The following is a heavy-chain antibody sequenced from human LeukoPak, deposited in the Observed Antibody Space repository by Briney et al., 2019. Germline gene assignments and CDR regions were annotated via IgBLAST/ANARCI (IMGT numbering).Heavy chain of an antibody. J-gene: IGHJ6*02. Sequence: SETLSLTCTVSGGSISSSSYYWGWIRQPPGKGLEWIGSIYYSGSTYYNPSLKSRVTISVDTSKNQFSLKLSSVTAADTAVYYCASQPLAYCSSTSCLMAGTYYYYGMDVWGQGTTVTVSS. D-gene: IGHD2-2*01. CDR3: ASQPLAYCSSTSCLMAGTYYYYGMDV. V-gene: IGHV4-39*01. CDR2: IYYSGST. CDR1: GGSISSSSYY.